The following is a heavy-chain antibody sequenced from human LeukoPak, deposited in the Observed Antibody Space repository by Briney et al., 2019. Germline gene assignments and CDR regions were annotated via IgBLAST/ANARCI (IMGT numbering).Heavy chain of an antibody. Sequence: SETLSLTCTVSGGSISSYYWTWIRQPPGKGLEWIGYIYYTGSTNYNPSLKSRVTISEDTSKNQFSLKLSSVTAADTAVYYCAREGRLFDWLTNGYYMDVWGKGTTVTISS. CDR2: IYYTGST. CDR3: AREGRLFDWLTNGYYMDV. D-gene: IGHD3-9*01. J-gene: IGHJ6*03. CDR1: GGSISSYY. V-gene: IGHV4-59*01.